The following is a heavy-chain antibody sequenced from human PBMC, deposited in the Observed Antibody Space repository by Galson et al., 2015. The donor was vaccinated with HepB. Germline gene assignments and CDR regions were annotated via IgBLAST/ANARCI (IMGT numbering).Heavy chain of an antibody. CDR3: ARGRGVVLPTPRHSLSHYMGV. CDR2: INHTGSA. Sequence: TLSLTCAVYGGSFSDYSWGWIRQPPAMGPEWIGEINHTGSANYNSSLKSRVTISIDPSKKQFSLNLISVTAADTAVYYCARGRGVVLPTPRHSLSHYMGVWGKGTTVTVPS. V-gene: IGHV4-34*01. CDR1: GGSFSDYS. J-gene: IGHJ6*03. D-gene: IGHD4-23*01.